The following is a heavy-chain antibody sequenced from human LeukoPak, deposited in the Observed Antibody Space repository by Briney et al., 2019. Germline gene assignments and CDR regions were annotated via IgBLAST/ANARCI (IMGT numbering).Heavy chain of an antibody. CDR2: IYASGST. Sequence: SETLSLTCIVSGGSISSPNYYWSWIRQPAGMRLEWIGRIYASGSTHYNPSLNSRVTISVDTSTNQLSLRLSSVTAADTAVYYCAGAPAGSLDWLSPLDYWGQGTLVTVSS. CDR1: GGSISSPNYY. CDR3: AGAPAGSLDWLSPLDY. V-gene: IGHV4-61*02. D-gene: IGHD5-12*01. J-gene: IGHJ4*02.